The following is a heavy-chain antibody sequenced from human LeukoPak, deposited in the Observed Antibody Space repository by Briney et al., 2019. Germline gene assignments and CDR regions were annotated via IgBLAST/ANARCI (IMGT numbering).Heavy chain of an antibody. CDR1: GYSISSGYY. D-gene: IGHD3-10*01. Sequence: SETLSLTCTVSGYSISSGYYWGWIRQPPGKGLERIGYIYYSGTTNYNPSLKSRVTISVDMSKNQFSLKLTSVTAADTAVYYCARQRMDSLLWFGELLYWGQGTLVTVSS. J-gene: IGHJ4*02. CDR2: IYYSGTT. V-gene: IGHV4-38-2*02. CDR3: ARQRMDSLLWFGELLY.